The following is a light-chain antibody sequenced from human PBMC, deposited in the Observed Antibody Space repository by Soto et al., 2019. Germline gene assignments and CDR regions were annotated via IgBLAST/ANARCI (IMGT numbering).Light chain of an antibody. Sequence: QSVLTQPPSVSGAPGQRVTISCTGSSSNIGAGYDAHWYHQLPGTAPKLLIYGSINRPSGVPDRFSGSKSGTSAPLAITGLQAEDEADYYCSSYSGTDNYVFGTGTKVTVL. V-gene: IGLV1-40*01. CDR1: SSNIGAGYD. CDR3: SSYSGTDNYV. CDR2: GSI. J-gene: IGLJ1*01.